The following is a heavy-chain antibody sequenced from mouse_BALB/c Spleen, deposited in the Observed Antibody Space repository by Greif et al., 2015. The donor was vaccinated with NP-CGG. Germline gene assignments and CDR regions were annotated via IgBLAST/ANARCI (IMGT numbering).Heavy chain of an antibody. J-gene: IGHJ4*01. CDR1: GFTFSSYT. CDR3: TRGGNYAMDY. Sequence: EVQGVESGGGLVKPGGSLKLSCAASGFTFSSYTMPWVRQTPEKRLEWVATISSGGSYTYYPDSVKGRFTIPRDNAKNTLYLQMSSLKSEETAMYYCTRGGNYAMDYWGQGTSVTVSS. CDR2: ISSGGSYT. D-gene: IGHD2-14*01. V-gene: IGHV5-6-4*01.